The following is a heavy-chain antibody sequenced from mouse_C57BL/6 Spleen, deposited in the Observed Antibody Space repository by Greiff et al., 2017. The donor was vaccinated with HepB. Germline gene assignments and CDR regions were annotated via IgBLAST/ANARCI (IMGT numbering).Heavy chain of an antibody. CDR2: ISYDGSN. J-gene: IGHJ2*01. V-gene: IGHV3-6*01. CDR3: AREDSYYGNYLDY. Sequence: ESGPGLVKPSQSLSLTCSVTGYSITSGYYWNWIRQFPGNKLEWMGYISYDGSNNYNPSLKNRISITRDTSKNQFFLKLNSVTTEDTATYYCAREDSYYGNYLDYWGQGTTLTVSS. CDR1: GYSITSGYY. D-gene: IGHD2-10*01.